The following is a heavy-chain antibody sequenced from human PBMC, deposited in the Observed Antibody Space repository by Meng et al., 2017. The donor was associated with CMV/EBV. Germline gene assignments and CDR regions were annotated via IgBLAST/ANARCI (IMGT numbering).Heavy chain of an antibody. CDR1: GFTFSSYA. CDR3: ARGSPPGPVLRFLEWLLRAFDY. V-gene: IGHV3-30*04. Sequence: GGSLRLSCAASGFTFSSYAMHWVRQAPGKGLEWVAVISYDGSNKYYADSVKGRFTISRDNSKNTLYLQMNSLRAEDTAVYYCARGSPPGPVLRFLEWLLRAFDYWGQGTLVTVSS. J-gene: IGHJ4*02. CDR2: ISYDGSNK. D-gene: IGHD3-3*01.